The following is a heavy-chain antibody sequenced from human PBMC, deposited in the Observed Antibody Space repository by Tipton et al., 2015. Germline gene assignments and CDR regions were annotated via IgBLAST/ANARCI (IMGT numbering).Heavy chain of an antibody. CDR1: GFTFSIYS. CDR2: ISGNSRTM. V-gene: IGHV3-48*02. J-gene: IGHJ4*02. CDR3: ALVAYYDLWSGYYTGDY. Sequence: SLRLSCAASGFTFSIYSMNWVRQAPGKGLEWLSYISGNSRTMHYADSVKGRFTISRDNAKNSLYLQMNSLRDEDTAVYYCALVAYYDLWSGYYTGDYWGPGTLVTVSS. D-gene: IGHD3-3*01.